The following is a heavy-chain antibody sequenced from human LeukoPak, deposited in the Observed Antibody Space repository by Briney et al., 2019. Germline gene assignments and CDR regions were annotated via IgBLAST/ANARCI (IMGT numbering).Heavy chain of an antibody. Sequence: ASVKVSCKASGYIFTSYDINWVRQATGQGLEWMGWMNPNSGNTGYAQKFQGRVTMTRNTSISTAYMELSSLRSEDTAVYYCARGILAVAGTEWFDPWGQGTLVTVSS. CDR3: ARGILAVAGTEWFDP. D-gene: IGHD6-19*01. CDR1: GYIFTSYD. V-gene: IGHV1-8*01. J-gene: IGHJ5*02. CDR2: MNPNSGNT.